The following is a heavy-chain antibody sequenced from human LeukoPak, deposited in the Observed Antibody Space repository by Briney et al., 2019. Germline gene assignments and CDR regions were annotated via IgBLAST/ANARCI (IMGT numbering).Heavy chain of an antibody. V-gene: IGHV4-39*07. CDR2: IFYSGST. Sequence: SETLSLTCTVSGGSISTSNYYWGWIRQPPGKGLEWIGNIFYSGSTYYSPSLKSRVTISLDTSRNQFSLKLTSVTAADTAVYYCARDLPKTGYVGALDIWGQGTMVTVSS. J-gene: IGHJ3*02. CDR1: GGSISTSNYY. CDR3: ARDLPKTGYVGALDI. D-gene: IGHD5-12*01.